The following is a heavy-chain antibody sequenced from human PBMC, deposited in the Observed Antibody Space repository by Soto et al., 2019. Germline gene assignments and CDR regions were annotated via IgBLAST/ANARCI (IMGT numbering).Heavy chain of an antibody. CDR2: IYKSAAT. Sequence: SETLSLTCSVSGDSISSVDYFWAWIRQPPGQALEYIGYIYKSAATYYNPSFESRVAISLDTSKSQFSLNVTSVTAADTAVYFCARGRYCLTGRCFPNWFDSWGQGTLVTVSS. CDR1: GDSISSVDYF. D-gene: IGHD2-15*01. J-gene: IGHJ5*01. CDR3: ARGRYCLTGRCFPNWFDS. V-gene: IGHV4-30-4*01.